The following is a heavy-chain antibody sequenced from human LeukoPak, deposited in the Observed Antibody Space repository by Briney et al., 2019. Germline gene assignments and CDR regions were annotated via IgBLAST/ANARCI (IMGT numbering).Heavy chain of an antibody. D-gene: IGHD6-19*01. CDR3: ARGTPYSSGWVPPSFYMDV. V-gene: IGHV4-34*01. CDR2: INHSGSA. CDR1: GGSFSGYY. J-gene: IGHJ6*03. Sequence: SETLSLTCAVYGGSFSGYYWSWIRQPPGKGPEWIGEINHSGSANYNPSLKSRVTISVDTSKNQFSLKLSSVTAADTAVYYCARGTPYSSGWVPPSFYMDVWGKGTTVTVSS.